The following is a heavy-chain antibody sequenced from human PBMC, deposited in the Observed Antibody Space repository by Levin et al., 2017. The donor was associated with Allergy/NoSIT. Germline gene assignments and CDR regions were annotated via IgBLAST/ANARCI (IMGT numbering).Heavy chain of an antibody. V-gene: IGHV2-5*01. CDR1: GFSLSTSGVG. Sequence: SGPTLVKPTQTLTLTCTFSGFSLSTSGVGVGWIRQPPGKALEWLALIYWNDDKRYSPSLKSRPTITKDTSKNQVVLTMTNMDPVDTATYYCAHRRGYSSSWYSFDYWGQGTLVTVSS. D-gene: IGHD6-13*01. CDR2: IYWNDDK. J-gene: IGHJ4*02. CDR3: AHRRGYSSSWYSFDY.